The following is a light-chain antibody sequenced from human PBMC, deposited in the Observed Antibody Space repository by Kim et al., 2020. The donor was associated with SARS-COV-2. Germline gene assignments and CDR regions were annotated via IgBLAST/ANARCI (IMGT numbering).Light chain of an antibody. J-gene: IGKJ2*01. CDR1: QGIGNS. Sequence: EIVLTQSPDFRSVTPKAKVIITCRASQGIGNSLHWYQQKPGQSPKLLVKYASKSYSGVPSRFSGSGAGTNFTLTIDGLEPEDVATYCCHQTSSVPCTSGQGTKLEI. CDR2: YAS. V-gene: IGKV6-21*01. CDR3: HQTSSVPCT.